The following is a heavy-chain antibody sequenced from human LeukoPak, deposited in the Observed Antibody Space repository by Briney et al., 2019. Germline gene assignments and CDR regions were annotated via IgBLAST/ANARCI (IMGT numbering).Heavy chain of an antibody. Sequence: PSETLSLTCTVSGGSISSYYWSWIRQPPGKGLEWIGYIYYSGSTNYDPSLKSRVTISVDTSKNQFSLKLSSVTAADTAVYYCARSSGLDAFDIWAKGQWSPSLQ. CDR1: GGSISSYY. CDR3: ARSSGLDAFDI. D-gene: IGHD6-19*01. CDR2: IYYSGST. V-gene: IGHV4-59*08. J-gene: IGHJ3*02.